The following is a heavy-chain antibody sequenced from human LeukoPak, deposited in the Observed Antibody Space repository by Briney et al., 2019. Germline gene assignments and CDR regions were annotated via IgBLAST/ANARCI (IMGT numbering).Heavy chain of an antibody. CDR1: GLTFHDYA. J-gene: IGHJ4*02. CDR3: AKESGKFDY. CDR2: INSDGGGT. V-gene: IGHV3-43*02. Sequence: GGSLRLSCVASGLTFHDYAMHWVRHAPGKGLEWVSLINSDGGGTFYADSVRGRFSISRDNSKTSLYLQMNSLRTEDTAMYYCAKESGKFDYWGEGTLVAVSS.